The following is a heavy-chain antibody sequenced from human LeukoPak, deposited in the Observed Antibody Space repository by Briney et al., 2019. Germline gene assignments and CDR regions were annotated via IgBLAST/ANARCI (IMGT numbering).Heavy chain of an antibody. Sequence: SETLSLTCTVSGGSISSYYWSWIRQPPGKGLEWIGYIYYSGSTNYNPSLKSRVTISVDTSKNQFSLKLSSVTAADTAVYYCARDLELTPSGYHYYYGMDVWGQGTTVTVSS. D-gene: IGHD3-3*01. CDR1: GGSISSYY. CDR2: IYYSGST. V-gene: IGHV4-59*01. CDR3: ARDLELTPSGYHYYYGMDV. J-gene: IGHJ6*02.